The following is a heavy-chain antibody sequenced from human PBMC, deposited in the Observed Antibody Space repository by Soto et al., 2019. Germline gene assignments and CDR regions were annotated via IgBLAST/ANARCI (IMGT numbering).Heavy chain of an antibody. V-gene: IGHV3-21*01. CDR2: ISSSSSYI. J-gene: IGHJ4*02. CDR3: AREGRSVSSGWSYDY. Sequence: EVQLVESGGGLVKPGGSLRLSCAASGFTFSSYSMNRVRQAPGKGLEWVSSISSSSSYIYYADSVKGRFTISRDNAKNSLYLQMNSLRAEDTAVYYCAREGRSVSSGWSYDYWGQGTLVTVSS. D-gene: IGHD6-19*01. CDR1: GFTFSSYS.